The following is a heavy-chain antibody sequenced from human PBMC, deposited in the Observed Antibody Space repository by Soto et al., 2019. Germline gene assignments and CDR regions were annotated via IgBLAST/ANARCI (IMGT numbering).Heavy chain of an antibody. CDR1: GFTFDEYA. CDR3: AKDISRGPTKNYDFWSGPDY. Sequence: EVQLVESGGVVVQPGGSLRLSCAASGFTFDEYAMHWVRQPPGKGLEWGSLISWDGSNRYYVDSVQGRFTISRDNSKYSLYLEMNSLRPEDTALYYCAKDISRGPTKNYDFWSGPDYWGQGTLVTVSS. D-gene: IGHD3-3*01. J-gene: IGHJ4*02. CDR2: ISWDGSNR. V-gene: IGHV3-43D*04.